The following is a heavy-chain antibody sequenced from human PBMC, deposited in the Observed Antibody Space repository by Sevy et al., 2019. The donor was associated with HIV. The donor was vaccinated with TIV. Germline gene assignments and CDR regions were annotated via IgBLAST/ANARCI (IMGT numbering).Heavy chain of an antibody. Sequence: ASVKVSCKASGYTFTSYGISWVRQAPGQGLEWMGWISAYNGNTNYAQKLQGRVTMTTDTSTSKAYMELRSLRSDDTAVYYCARMYYYDSSGYYGYWGQGTLVTVSS. CDR2: ISAYNGNT. J-gene: IGHJ4*02. CDR1: GYTFTSYG. D-gene: IGHD3-22*01. V-gene: IGHV1-18*01. CDR3: ARMYYYDSSGYYGY.